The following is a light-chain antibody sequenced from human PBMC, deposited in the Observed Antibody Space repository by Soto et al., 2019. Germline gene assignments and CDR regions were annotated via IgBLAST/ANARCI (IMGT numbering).Light chain of an antibody. Sequence: EIVLAQSPATLSLSPWERSTLSCGASQSVSRSYLAWYQQKPGLAPRLIIYDASSRATGIPDRFSGSGSGTDFTLTISRLEPEDFAVYYCQQSGSSPITFGQGTRLEIK. CDR2: DAS. CDR1: QSVSRSY. J-gene: IGKJ5*01. V-gene: IGKV3D-20*01. CDR3: QQSGSSPIT.